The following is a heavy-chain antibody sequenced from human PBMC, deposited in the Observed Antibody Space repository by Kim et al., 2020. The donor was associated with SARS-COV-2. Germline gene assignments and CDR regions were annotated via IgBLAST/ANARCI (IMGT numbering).Heavy chain of an antibody. D-gene: IGHD4-17*01. J-gene: IGHJ4*02. CDR2: ISSSGSTI. CDR3: AREGARDYGGNFPDY. CDR1: GFTFSSYE. Sequence: GGSLRLSCAASGFTFSSYEMNWVRQAPGKGLEWVSYISSSGSTIYYADSVKGRFTISRDNAKNSLYLQMNSLRAEDTAVYYCAREGARDYGGNFPDYWGQGTLVTVSS. V-gene: IGHV3-48*03.